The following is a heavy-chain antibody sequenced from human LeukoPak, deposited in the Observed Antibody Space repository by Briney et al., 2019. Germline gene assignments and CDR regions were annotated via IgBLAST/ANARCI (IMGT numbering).Heavy chain of an antibody. D-gene: IGHD3-16*02. CDR3: ASTYYDYVWGSYRYVN. CDR1: GGSISSSSYY. CDR2: IYYSGST. J-gene: IGHJ4*02. V-gene: IGHV4-39*01. Sequence: SETLSLTCTVSGGSISSSSYYWGWIRQPPGKGLEWIGSIYYSGSTYYNPSLKSRVTISVDTSKNQFSLKLSSVTAADTAGYYCASTYYDYVWGSYRYVNWGQGTLVTVSS.